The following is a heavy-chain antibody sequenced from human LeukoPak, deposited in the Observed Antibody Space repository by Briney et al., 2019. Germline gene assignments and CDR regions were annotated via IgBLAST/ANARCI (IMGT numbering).Heavy chain of an antibody. CDR2: ISGNGGST. CDR3: AKDLRVIVVTYYMDV. D-gene: IGHD2-2*01. V-gene: IGHV3-23*01. J-gene: IGHJ6*03. CDR1: GFTFKSFS. Sequence: GALRLPWATSGFTFKSFSMTWVRQAPGKGLELVSSISGNGGSTYYTDSVKGRFTISRDNSKNTLYLQMNSLRAEDTAAYYCAKDLRVIVVTYYMDVWGKGTTVTVSS.